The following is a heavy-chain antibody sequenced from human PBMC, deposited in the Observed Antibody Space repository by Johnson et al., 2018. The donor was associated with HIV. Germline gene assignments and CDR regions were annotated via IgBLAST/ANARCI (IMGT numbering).Heavy chain of an antibody. J-gene: IGHJ3*02. CDR1: GFTFSSYW. D-gene: IGHD3-3*01. V-gene: IGHV3-7*01. CDR3: AKTLRFVEWLDDAFEI. CDR2: IKQDGSEK. Sequence: VQLVESGGGLVQPGGSLRLSCAASGFTFSSYWMSWVRQAPGKGLEWVANIKQDGSEKYYVDSVKGRFTISRDTAKNSLYLQMNSLRAEDTAVYYCAKTLRFVEWLDDAFEIWGQGTMVTVSS.